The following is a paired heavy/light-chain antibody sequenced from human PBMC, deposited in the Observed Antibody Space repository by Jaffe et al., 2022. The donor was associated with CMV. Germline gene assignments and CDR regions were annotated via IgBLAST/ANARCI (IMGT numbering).Light chain of an antibody. V-gene: IGKV1-39*01. J-gene: IGKJ3*01. CDR2: GVS. CDR1: QTISTY. CDR3: QQTYSTPFT. Sequence: DIQMTQSPSSLSASEGDRVTVTCRASQTISTYLNWYQQKPGKAPKVLIYGVSSLQSGVPSRFSGSGSGTDFTLTINNLQPEDFATYYCQQTYSTPFTFGPGTKVDIK.
Heavy chain of an antibody. J-gene: IGHJ4*02. D-gene: IGHD6-19*01. Sequence: EVQLVESGGELVQPGGSLRLSCAASGFTFSRYWMHWVRQVPGKGLMWVSRINYDGSSPSYADSVEGRFTISRDNAENTLYLEMNSLKVEDTAVYYCTRATYSSGWYMSDYWGQGTLVTVAS. CDR3: TRATYSSGWYMSDY. CDR2: INYDGSSP. V-gene: IGHV3-74*01. CDR1: GFTFSRYW.